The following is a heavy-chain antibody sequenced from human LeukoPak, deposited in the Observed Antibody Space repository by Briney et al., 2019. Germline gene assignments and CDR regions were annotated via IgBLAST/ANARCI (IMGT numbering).Heavy chain of an antibody. V-gene: IGHV1-69*04. CDR3: AREGVVPAALNWFDP. CDR1: GGTFSSYA. Sequence: SVQVSCKASGGTFSSYAISWVRQAPGQGLEWMGRIIPILGIANYAQKFQGRVTITADKSTSTAYMELSSLRSEDTAVYYCAREGVVPAALNWFDPWGQGTLVTVSS. D-gene: IGHD2-2*01. CDR2: IIPILGIA. J-gene: IGHJ5*02.